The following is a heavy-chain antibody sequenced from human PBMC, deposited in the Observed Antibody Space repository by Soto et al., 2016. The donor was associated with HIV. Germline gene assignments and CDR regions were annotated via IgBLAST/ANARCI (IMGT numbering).Heavy chain of an antibody. D-gene: IGHD3-10*01. J-gene: IGHJ4*02. Sequence: QVQLAQSGAEVKKPGASVKVSCKAPGYTFTSYGISWVRQAPGQGLEWMGWISAYNGQTNYAQRLQGRVTMTTDTSTSTAYMELRSLRSDDTAMYYCARDRRDVIMWFGEIFDFWGQGTLVTVSS. CDR1: GYTFTSYG. CDR2: ISAYNGQT. CDR3: ARDRRDVIMWFGEIFDF. V-gene: IGHV1-18*01.